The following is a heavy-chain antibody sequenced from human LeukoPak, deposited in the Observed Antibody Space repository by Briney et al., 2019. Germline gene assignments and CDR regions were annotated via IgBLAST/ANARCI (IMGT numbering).Heavy chain of an antibody. CDR2: ISAYNGNT. D-gene: IGHD3-22*01. J-gene: IGHJ4*02. CDR3: ARGDLRITMIVVVQLPPDY. CDR1: GYTFTSYG. Sequence: ASVKVSCKASGYTFTSYGISWVRQAPGQGLECMGWISAYNGNTNYAQKLQGRVTMTTDTSTSTAYMELRSLRFDDTAVYYCARGDLRITMIVVVQLPPDYWGQGTLVTVSS. V-gene: IGHV1-18*01.